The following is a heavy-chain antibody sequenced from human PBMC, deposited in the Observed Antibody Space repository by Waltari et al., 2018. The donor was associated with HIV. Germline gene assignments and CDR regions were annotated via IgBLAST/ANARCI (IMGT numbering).Heavy chain of an antibody. J-gene: IGHJ6*02. CDR3: ASSRSDYDTKYYGMGV. D-gene: IGHD5-12*01. Sequence: ELHLVESGGNLVQPGGSLRLSCTASGFTFRYSWMSWVRQAPGKGLEGEANIRYEGSDEVYVDSVKGRFTSSRDKAKSSVYLQMNSLRVEDSAIYYCASSRSDYDTKYYGMGVWGQGTTVSVSS. V-gene: IGHV3-7*01. CDR2: IRYEGSDE. CDR1: GFTFRYSW.